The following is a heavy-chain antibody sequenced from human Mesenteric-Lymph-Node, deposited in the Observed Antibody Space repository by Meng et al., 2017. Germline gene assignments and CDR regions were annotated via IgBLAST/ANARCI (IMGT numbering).Heavy chain of an antibody. CDR2: IIPIFGTA. J-gene: IGHJ4*02. Sequence: SVKVSCKASGGTFSSYAISWVRQAPGQGLEWMGGIIPIFGTANYAQKFQGRVTITADESTSTAYMELSTLRSEDTAVYYCAREGNAGYSSSWYLFDYWGQGTLVTVSS. V-gene: IGHV1-69*13. D-gene: IGHD6-13*01. CDR3: AREGNAGYSSSWYLFDY. CDR1: GGTFSSYA.